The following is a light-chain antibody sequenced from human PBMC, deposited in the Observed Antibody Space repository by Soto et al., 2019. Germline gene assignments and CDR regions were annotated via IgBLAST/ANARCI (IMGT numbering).Light chain of an antibody. CDR2: DAS. J-gene: IGKJ5*01. V-gene: IGKV3-11*01. CDR1: RSVRSY. Sequence: ENVLKQSPDTLSLYPGERATLSCRASRSVRSYLSGYQQKPVQAPRPLIYDASNRATGIPARFSGSGSGTDFTLTICSLEPEYCAFYYCQLRSNWPITFGQGTRLEIK. CDR3: QLRSNWPIT.